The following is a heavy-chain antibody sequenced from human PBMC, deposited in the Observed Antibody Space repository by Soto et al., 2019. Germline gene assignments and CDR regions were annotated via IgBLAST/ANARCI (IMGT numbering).Heavy chain of an antibody. CDR1: GGSISSYY. V-gene: IGHV4-59*08. CDR3: ARREYSSGWYFDY. Sequence: SETLSLTCTVSGGSISSYYWSWIRQPPGKGLEWIGYIYYSGSTNYNPSLKSRVTISVDTSKNQFSLKLSSVTAADTAVYYCARREYSSGWYFDYWGQGTLVTVSS. D-gene: IGHD6-19*01. CDR2: IYYSGST. J-gene: IGHJ4*02.